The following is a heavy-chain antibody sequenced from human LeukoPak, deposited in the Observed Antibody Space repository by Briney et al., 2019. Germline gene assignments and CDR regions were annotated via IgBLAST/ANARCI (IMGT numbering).Heavy chain of an antibody. D-gene: IGHD1-1*01. Sequence: GGSLRLSCAASGFTFSSYGMHRVRQAPGKGLEWVAVIWDDGSNEYYADSVKGRFTIFRDNRRNTLYLQMNSLRAEDTAVYSCARDHSGTQDYWGQGTLVTVSS. CDR2: IWDDGSNE. J-gene: IGHJ4*02. CDR1: GFTFSSYG. CDR3: ARDHSGTQDY. V-gene: IGHV3-33*08.